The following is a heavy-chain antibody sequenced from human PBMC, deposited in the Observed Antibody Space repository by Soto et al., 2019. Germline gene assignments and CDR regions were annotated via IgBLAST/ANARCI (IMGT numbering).Heavy chain of an antibody. J-gene: IGHJ5*02. CDR3: AYAPSVDTNWFDH. V-gene: IGHV4-4*02. D-gene: IGHD5-18*01. CDR2: IYHSGST. CDR1: GGSISSSNW. Sequence: QVQLQESGPGLVKPSGTLSLTCAVSGGSISSSNWWSWVRQPPGKGLEWIGEIYHSGSTNYNPSLTSRVTISVDKSKNQFSLKRSSVTAADSAVYYCAYAPSVDTNWFDHWGQGTLVTVSS.